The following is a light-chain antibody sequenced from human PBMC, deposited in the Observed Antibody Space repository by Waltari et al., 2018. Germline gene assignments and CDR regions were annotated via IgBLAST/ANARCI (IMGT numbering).Light chain of an antibody. J-gene: IGLJ3*02. V-gene: IGLV2-14*03. CDR3: CSYTNILTWE. Sequence: QSALTQPASVSGSPGQSIITSCTGTSGDLGGYAYAPWYQQHPGKAPKLLIYDVSNRPSGVSDRFSGTKSGNTASLTISGLQVEDEADYYCCSYTNILTWEFGGGTKLTVL. CDR2: DVS. CDR1: SGDLGGYAY.